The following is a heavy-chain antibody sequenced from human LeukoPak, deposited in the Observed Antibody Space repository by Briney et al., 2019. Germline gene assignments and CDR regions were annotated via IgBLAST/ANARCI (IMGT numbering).Heavy chain of an antibody. D-gene: IGHD1-26*01. CDR3: ARDQVGGTSGYDY. CDR2: ISSSTSCI. CDR1: GFTFSTYS. J-gene: IGHJ4*02. V-gene: IGHV3-21*01. Sequence: GGSLRLSCAASGFTFSTYSMNWVRQAPGKGLEWVSSISSSTSCIYYADSVKGRFTISRDNAKNSLYLQMNSLRAEDTAVYYCARDQVGGTSGYDYWGQGTLVTVSS.